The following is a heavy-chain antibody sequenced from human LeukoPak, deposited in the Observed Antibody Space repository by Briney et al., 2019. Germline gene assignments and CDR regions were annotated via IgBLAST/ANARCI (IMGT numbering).Heavy chain of an antibody. CDR3: AREGRQDYVYFDC. CDR1: GDSINSYY. V-gene: IGHV4-59*01. CDR2: INYSGNT. Sequence: SPTLSLTCTVSGDSINSYYCTWIRQPPGKGLEWMGYINYSGNTNYTPSLKSRVTISVDTSKNQFSLRLTSVTAADTAVYYCAREGRQDYVYFDCWGQGTLVTVSS. J-gene: IGHJ4*02. D-gene: IGHD4-17*01.